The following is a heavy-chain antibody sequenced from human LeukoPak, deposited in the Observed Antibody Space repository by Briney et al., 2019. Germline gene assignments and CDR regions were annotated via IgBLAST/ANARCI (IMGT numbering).Heavy chain of an antibody. V-gene: IGHV4-59*12. J-gene: IGHJ4*02. CDR3: ARVTIFGYIGGSDY. CDR2: IYYSGST. CDR1: GGSISSYY. Sequence: PSETLSLTCTVSGGSISSYYWSWIRQPPGKGLEWIGYIYYSGSTNYNPSLKSRVTISVDTSKNQFSLKLSSVTAADTAVYYCARVTIFGYIGGSDYWGQGTLVTVSS. D-gene: IGHD3-3*01.